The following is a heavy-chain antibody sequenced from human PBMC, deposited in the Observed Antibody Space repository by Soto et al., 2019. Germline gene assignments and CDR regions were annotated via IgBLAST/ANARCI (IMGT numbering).Heavy chain of an antibody. CDR2: IKTDGSEE. D-gene: IGHD3-16*02. J-gene: IGHJ4*02. Sequence: EVQLVESGGDLVQPGGSLKLSCRTSGLTFSTYLMSWVRQAPGKGLEWVANIKTDGSEEYYADSVEGRFTISRDNTKNSIYLQLKSLRADATAMYDCATDHDADWETYRFRLWGQGTLVTVSS. CDR1: GLTFSTYL. V-gene: IGHV3-7*01. CDR3: ATDHDADWETYRFRL.